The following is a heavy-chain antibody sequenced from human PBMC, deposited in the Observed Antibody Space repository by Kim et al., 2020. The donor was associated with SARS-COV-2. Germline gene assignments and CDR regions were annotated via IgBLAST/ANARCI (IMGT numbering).Heavy chain of an antibody. V-gene: IGHV1-18*01. CDR3: ARTLPHYYYYGMDV. D-gene: IGHD3-10*01. Sequence: ASVKVSCKASGYTFTSYGISWVRQAPGQGLEWMGWISAYNGNTNYAQKLQGRVTMTTDTSTSTAYMELRSLRSDDTAVYYCARTLPHYYYYGMDVWCQGTTVTVSS. J-gene: IGHJ6*02. CDR2: ISAYNGNT. CDR1: GYTFTSYG.